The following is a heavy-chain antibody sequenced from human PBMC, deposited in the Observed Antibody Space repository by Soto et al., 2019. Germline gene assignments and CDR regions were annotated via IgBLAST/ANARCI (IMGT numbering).Heavy chain of an antibody. CDR3: ARLTGTPTTVWLDP. CDR2: IYYRGSI. J-gene: IGHJ5*02. Sequence: SETMSLTCTVSGGFISNYYWSWIRQPPGKGLEWIGYIYYRGSINHNPSLKSRVTISVDTSKNQFSLRLSSVTTADTTMYYCARLTGTPTTVWLDPWGQGSLVTVSS. V-gene: IGHV4-59*01. CDR1: GGFISNYY. D-gene: IGHD1-20*01.